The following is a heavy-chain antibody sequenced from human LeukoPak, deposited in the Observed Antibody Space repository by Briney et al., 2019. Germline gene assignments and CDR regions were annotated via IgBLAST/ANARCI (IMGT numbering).Heavy chain of an antibody. J-gene: IGHJ4*02. CDR2: VRSDGSIE. CDR3: AREAPGLYDILTGYYYFDY. V-gene: IGHV3-30*02. D-gene: IGHD3-9*01. CDR1: GFSFSDYG. Sequence: GGSLRLSCAASGFSFSDYGMHWVRQAPGKGLEWVAFVRSDGSIEYYADSVKGRFTISRDNAKNSLYLQMNSLRAEDTAVYYCAREAPGLYDILTGYYYFDYWGQGTLVTVSS.